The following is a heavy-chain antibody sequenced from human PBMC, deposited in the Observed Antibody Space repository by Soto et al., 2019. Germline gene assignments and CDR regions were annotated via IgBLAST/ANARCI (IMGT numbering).Heavy chain of an antibody. V-gene: IGHV4-34*01. Sequence: PSETLSLSCAVYGGSFSGYYWSWIRQPPGKGLEWIGEINHSGSTNYNPSRKSRVTISVDTSKNQFSLKLSSVTAADTAVYYCARSRPLLSFDAGRWFDPWGQGTLVTVAS. CDR1: GGSFSGYY. J-gene: IGHJ5*02. CDR3: ARSRPLLSFDAGRWFDP. CDR2: INHSGST. D-gene: IGHD3-10*01.